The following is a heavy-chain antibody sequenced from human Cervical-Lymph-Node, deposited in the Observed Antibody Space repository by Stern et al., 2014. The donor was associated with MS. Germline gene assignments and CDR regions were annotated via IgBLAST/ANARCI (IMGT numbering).Heavy chain of an antibody. CDR2: IYPGDSDT. V-gene: IGHV5-51*01. CDR1: GYSFSSHW. J-gene: IGHJ3*02. Sequence: QLVQSGAEVKKSGESLKISCKGAGYSFSSHWIAWVRQKPGKVLEWMGIIYPGDSDTRHSPSFQGQVSISVDKSTSTAYLQWSSLTDSDTAIYYCARQGNYHDSHAFDIWGQGTMVIVSS. D-gene: IGHD3-22*01. CDR3: ARQGNYHDSHAFDI.